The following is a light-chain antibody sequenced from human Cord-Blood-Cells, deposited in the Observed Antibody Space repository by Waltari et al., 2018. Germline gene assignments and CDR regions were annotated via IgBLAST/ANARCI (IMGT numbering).Light chain of an antibody. CDR1: QSISSW. CDR2: DAS. Sequence: DIQMTQSPSTLSASVGDRVTLTCRASQSISSWLAWYQQKPGKAPNLLIYDASSLESGVPSRFSGSGSGTEFTLTISSLQPDDFATYYCQQYNSYSPTFGQGTKLEIK. V-gene: IGKV1-5*01. CDR3: QQYNSYSPT. J-gene: IGKJ2*01.